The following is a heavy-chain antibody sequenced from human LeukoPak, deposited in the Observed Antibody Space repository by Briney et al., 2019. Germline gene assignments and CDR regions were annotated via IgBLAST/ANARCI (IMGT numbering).Heavy chain of an antibody. D-gene: IGHD3-10*01. J-gene: IGHJ6*02. CDR2: ISSSSSTI. CDR3: ARDGFGELLDYYYGMDV. CDR1: GFTFSSYS. Sequence: TGGSLRLSCAASGFTFSSYSMNWVRQAPGKGLEWVSYISSSSSTIYYADSVKGRFTISRDNAKNSLYLQMNSLRDEDTAVYYCARDGFGELLDYYYGMDVWGQGTTVTVSS. V-gene: IGHV3-48*02.